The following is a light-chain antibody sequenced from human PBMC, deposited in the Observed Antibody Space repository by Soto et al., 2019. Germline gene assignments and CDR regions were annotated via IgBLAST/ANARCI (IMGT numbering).Light chain of an antibody. Sequence: QSALTQPPSASGSPGQSVAISCTGTSSDIGSYVFVSWYQQHPGKAPKLLIYDVTKRPSGVPDRFSGSKSGNTAFLTVSGLQVEDEADYYCSIYAGGNSVIFGGGTKLTVL. CDR3: SIYAGGNSVI. CDR2: DVT. J-gene: IGLJ2*01. V-gene: IGLV2-8*01. CDR1: SSDIGSYVF.